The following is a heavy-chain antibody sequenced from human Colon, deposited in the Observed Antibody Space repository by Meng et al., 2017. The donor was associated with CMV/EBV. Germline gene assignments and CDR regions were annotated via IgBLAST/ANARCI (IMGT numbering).Heavy chain of an antibody. V-gene: IGHV3-48*04. CDR3: ARLRGARGY. J-gene: IGHJ4*02. CDR2: ISSSSSTI. CDR1: GFTFSSYS. Sequence: GESLKISCAASGFTFSSYSMNWVRQAPGKGLEWVSYISSSSSTIYYADSVKGRFTISRDHAKNSLYLQMNSLRAEDTAVYYCARLRGARGYWGQGTLVTVSS. D-gene: IGHD1-26*01.